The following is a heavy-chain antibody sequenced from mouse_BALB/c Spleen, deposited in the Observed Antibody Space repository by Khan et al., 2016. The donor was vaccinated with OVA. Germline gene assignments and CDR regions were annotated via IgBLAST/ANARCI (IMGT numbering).Heavy chain of an antibody. CDR3: AGLEDI. CDR1: GFSLTSYG. V-gene: IGHV2-9*02. CDR2: IWAGGST. D-gene: IGHD1-3*01. Sequence: QVQLQQSGPGLVAPSQTLSITCTVSGFSLTSYGVHWVRQPPGKGLEWLGVIWAGGSTNYNSALMSRLIISNDHSKSQVFLKKNSLQTDDTAMYYCAGLEDIWGQGTTLTVSS. J-gene: IGHJ2*01.